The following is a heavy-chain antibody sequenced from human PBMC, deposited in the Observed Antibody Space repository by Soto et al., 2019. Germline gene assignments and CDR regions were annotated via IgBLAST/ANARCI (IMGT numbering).Heavy chain of an antibody. J-gene: IGHJ6*02. CDR2: ISYDGSNK. D-gene: IGHD3-3*01. V-gene: IGHV3-30-3*01. CDR3: ARDRGSFGVVIYYYYYGMDV. Sequence: PGGSLRLSCAASGFTFSSYAMHWVRQAPGKGLEWVAVISYDGSNKYYADSVKGRFTISRDNSKNTLYLQMNSLRAEDTAVYYCARDRGSFGVVIYYYYYGMDVWGQGTTVTVSS. CDR1: GFTFSSYA.